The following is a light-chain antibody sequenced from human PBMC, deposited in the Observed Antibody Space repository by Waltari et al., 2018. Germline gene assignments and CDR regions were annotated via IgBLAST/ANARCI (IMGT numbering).Light chain of an antibody. CDR2: DVS. V-gene: IGLV2-14*01. CDR3: SSYTSSSSPYV. CDR1: SSDVGGSNY. J-gene: IGLJ1*01. Sequence: QSALTQPASVSGSPGQSFTISCTGTSSDVGGSNYVSWYQQHPRKAPKLMIYDVSNRPSGVSNRFSGSKSGNTASLTISGLQAEDEADYYCSSYTSSSSPYVFGTGTKVTVL.